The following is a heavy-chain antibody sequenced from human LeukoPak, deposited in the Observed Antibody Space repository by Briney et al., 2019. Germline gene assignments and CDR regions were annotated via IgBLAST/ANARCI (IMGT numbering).Heavy chain of an antibody. CDR2: IYSGGTT. CDR3: ARGPVTRFEI. CDR1: GFTVSCNY. Sequence: AGGSLRLSCAASGFTVSCNYMSWVRQAPGKGLEWVSVIYSGGTTYYADSVKGRFTISRDNSNNTLYLQMNSLRAEDTAVYYCARGPVTRFEIWGQGTMVTVSS. D-gene: IGHD4-17*01. V-gene: IGHV3-53*01. J-gene: IGHJ3*02.